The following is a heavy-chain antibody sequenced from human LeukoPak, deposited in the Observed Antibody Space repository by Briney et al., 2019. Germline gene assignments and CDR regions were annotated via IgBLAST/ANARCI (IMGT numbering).Heavy chain of an antibody. CDR1: GGSISSYY. Sequence: SETLSLTCTVSGGSISSYYWSWIRQPPGKGLEGIGYIYYSGSTNYNPSLKIRINISVDTSKNHFSLKLSSVTAADTAVYYCARGPNSVAGYFDYWGQGTPVTVSS. D-gene: IGHD6-19*01. J-gene: IGHJ4*02. V-gene: IGHV4-59*01. CDR3: ARGPNSVAGYFDY. CDR2: IYYSGST.